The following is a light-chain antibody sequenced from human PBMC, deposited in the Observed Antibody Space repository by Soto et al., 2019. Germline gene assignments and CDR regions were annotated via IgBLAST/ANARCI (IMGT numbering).Light chain of an antibody. J-gene: IGKJ1*01. Sequence: DIQMPQSPSTVSASVGDRVTITCRASQDITPWLAWHQQKPGKVPRVLIYKTSDLENGVPSRFSGSGSGTQFTLTISNLQPDDFATYYCQQYYIHETFGQGTKVEV. CDR1: QDITPW. CDR2: KTS. CDR3: QQYYIHET. V-gene: IGKV1-5*03.